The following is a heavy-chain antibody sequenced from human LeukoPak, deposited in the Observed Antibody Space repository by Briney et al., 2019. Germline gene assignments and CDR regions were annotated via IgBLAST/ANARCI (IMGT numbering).Heavy chain of an antibody. J-gene: IGHJ4*02. CDR3: ARSGTSDYYDSSGYFIPHFDY. CDR2: IYYSGST. CDR1: GGSFSSSSYY. V-gene: IGHV4-39*07. D-gene: IGHD3-22*01. Sequence: SETLSLTCTVSGGSFSSSSYYWGWVRQPPGKGLEWIGSIYYSGSTNYNPSLKSRVTISVDTSKNQFSLKLSSVTAADTAVYYCARSGTSDYYDSSGYFIPHFDYWGQGTLVTVSS.